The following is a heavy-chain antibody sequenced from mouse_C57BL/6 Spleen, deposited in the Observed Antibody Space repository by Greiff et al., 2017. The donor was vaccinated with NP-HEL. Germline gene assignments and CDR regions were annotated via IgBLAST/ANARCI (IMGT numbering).Heavy chain of an antibody. Sequence: VQLQQPGAELVKPGASVKLSCKASGYTFTSYWMQWVKQRPGQGLEWIGEIDPSDSYTNYNQKFKGKATLTVDTSSSTAYMQLSSLTSEDSAVYYRARGSGYPDYWGQGTTLTVSS. CDR2: IDPSDSYT. D-gene: IGHD3-2*02. CDR1: GYTFTSYW. V-gene: IGHV1-50*01. J-gene: IGHJ2*01. CDR3: ARGSGYPDY.